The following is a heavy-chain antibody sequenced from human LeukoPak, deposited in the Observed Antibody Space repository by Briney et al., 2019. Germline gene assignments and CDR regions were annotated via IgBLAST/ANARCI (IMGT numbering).Heavy chain of an antibody. Sequence: GASLRLSCAASGFTFSNYAMSWVRQAPGKGLEWVSAILGSGGGTYYADSVKGRFTVSRDNSKSTLYLQMNSLRAEDTALYYCAKWGDYDVLTGYYVPDYWGQGTLVTVSS. V-gene: IGHV3-23*01. CDR1: GFTFSNYA. CDR3: AKWGDYDVLTGYYVPDY. J-gene: IGHJ4*02. D-gene: IGHD3-9*01. CDR2: ILGSGGGT.